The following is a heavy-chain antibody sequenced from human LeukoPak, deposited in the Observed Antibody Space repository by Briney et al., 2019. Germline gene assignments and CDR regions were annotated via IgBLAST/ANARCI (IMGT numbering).Heavy chain of an antibody. CDR1: GYTFTSYY. Sequence: ASVKVSCKASGYTFTSYYMHWVRQAPGQGLEWMGIINPSSGSTSYTQKLQGRVTMTRDTSTSTVYMDLSSLRSEDTAVYYCAREYSRSSGRGYYFDYWGQGTLVTVSS. CDR2: INPSSGST. CDR3: AREYSRSSGRGYYFDY. V-gene: IGHV1-46*01. D-gene: IGHD6-6*01. J-gene: IGHJ4*02.